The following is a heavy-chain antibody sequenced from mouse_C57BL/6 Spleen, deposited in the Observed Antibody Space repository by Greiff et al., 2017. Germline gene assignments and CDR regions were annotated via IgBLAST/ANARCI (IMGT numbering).Heavy chain of an antibody. V-gene: IGHV2-6-1*01. Sequence: QVQLQESGPGLVAPSQSLSITCTASGFSLTSYGVHWVRQPPGKGLEWLVVIWSDGSTTYNSALNSRLSISKDNSKSQVFLKRNSLQTDDTAMYYCARHGRDYYYAMDHWGQGTSVTGSS. CDR3: ARHGRDYYYAMDH. CDR2: IWSDGST. J-gene: IGHJ4*01. CDR1: GFSLTSYG. D-gene: IGHD3-3*01.